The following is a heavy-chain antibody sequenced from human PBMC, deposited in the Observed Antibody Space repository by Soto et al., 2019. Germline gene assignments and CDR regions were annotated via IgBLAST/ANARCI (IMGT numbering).Heavy chain of an antibody. V-gene: IGHV4-30-2*05. Sequence: SETLSLTCTFSYGSISSGGYSLSLIKQPPGKGLEWIGYIYHSGSTYYNPSLKSRVTISVDTSKNQFSLKLSSVTAADTAVYYCARHRYSYGVYYFEYWGQGTLVTSPQ. CDR2: IYHSGST. D-gene: IGHD5-18*01. J-gene: IGHJ4*02. CDR1: YGSISSGGYS. CDR3: ARHRYSYGVYYFEY.